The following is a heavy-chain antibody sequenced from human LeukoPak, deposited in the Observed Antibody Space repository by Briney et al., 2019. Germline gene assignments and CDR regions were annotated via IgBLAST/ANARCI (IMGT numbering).Heavy chain of an antibody. J-gene: IGHJ4*02. CDR3: ARAIRNSSSSFDY. Sequence: GGSLRLYCATSGFTFSSYSMNWVRQAPGKGLEWVSSISSNSIYISYADSVKRRFTISRENAKNSLYLQMNSLRAEDTAVYYCARAIRNSSSSFDYWGQGTLVTVSS. D-gene: IGHD6-6*01. CDR1: GFTFSSYS. V-gene: IGHV3-21*01. CDR2: ISSNSIYI.